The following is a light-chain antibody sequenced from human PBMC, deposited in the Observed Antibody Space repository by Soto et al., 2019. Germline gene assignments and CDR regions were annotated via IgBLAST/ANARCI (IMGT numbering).Light chain of an antibody. CDR3: QQYNSHWSWT. Sequence: DIQMTQAPSALCAPAGERVTITCRASQRINNWLAWYQQKPGKAPKLLIYQASNLQSGVPPRFSGSGFGTEFTLTISNLQPEDFAMYYCQQYNSHWSWTFGQGTKVDI. V-gene: IGKV1-5*03. CDR1: QRINNW. J-gene: IGKJ1*01. CDR2: QAS.